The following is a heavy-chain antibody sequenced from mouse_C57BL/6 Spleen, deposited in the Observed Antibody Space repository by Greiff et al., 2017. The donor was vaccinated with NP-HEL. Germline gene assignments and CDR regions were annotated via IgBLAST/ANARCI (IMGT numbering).Heavy chain of an antibody. CDR1: GYTFTSYW. CDR2: IDPSDSYT. CDR3: ARKDYSPY. J-gene: IGHJ3*01. V-gene: IGHV1-50*01. D-gene: IGHD1-1*01. Sequence: QVQLQQPGAELVKPGASVKLSCKASGYTFTSYWMQWVKQRPGQGLEWIGEIDPSDSYTNYNQKFKGKATLTVDTSSSTAYMQLSSLTSEDSAVYYGARKDYSPYWGQRTLVTVSA.